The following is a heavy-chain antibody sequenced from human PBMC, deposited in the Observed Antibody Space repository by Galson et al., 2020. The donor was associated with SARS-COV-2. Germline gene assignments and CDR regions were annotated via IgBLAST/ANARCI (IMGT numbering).Heavy chain of an antibody. V-gene: IGHV1-18*01. CDR3: ARIGIAAAPYYYYYGMDV. D-gene: IGHD6-13*01. CDR1: GYTFTSYG. J-gene: IGHJ6*02. Sequence: ASVKVSCKASGYTFTSYGISWVRQAPGQGLEWMGWISAYNGNTNYAQKLQGRVTMTTDTSTSTAYMELRSLRSDDTAVYYCARIGIAAAPYYYYYGMDVWGQGTTVTVSS. CDR2: ISAYNGNT.